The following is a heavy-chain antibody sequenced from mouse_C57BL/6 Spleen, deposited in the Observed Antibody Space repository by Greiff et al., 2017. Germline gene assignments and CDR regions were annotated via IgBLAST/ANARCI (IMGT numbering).Heavy chain of an antibody. CDR3: ARADGSSYWYFEV. CDR2: SAMYSDAT. CDR1: YFAFMASA. J-gene: IGHJ1*03. D-gene: IGHD1-1*01. V-gene: IGHV1-49*01. Sequence: LQQSGAELVRPAHSVKLSCTVSYFAFMASAMHWVKQRPGLGLEWRGASAMYSDATEYSEHFKGKATLTANTSSSTAYMELSSLASEDSAVYCCARADGSSYWYFEVWGTGTTVTVAS.